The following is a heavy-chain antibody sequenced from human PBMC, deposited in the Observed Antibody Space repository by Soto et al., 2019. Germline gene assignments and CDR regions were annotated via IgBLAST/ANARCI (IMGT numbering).Heavy chain of an antibody. D-gene: IGHD3-22*01. Sequence: ASVKVSCKASGYTFTSYGISWVRQSPGQGLEWMGWISAYNGNTNYAQKLQGRVTMTTDTSTSTAYMELRSLRSDDTAVYYCARVKGSGYHNWFDPWGQGTLATVSS. CDR1: GYTFTSYG. J-gene: IGHJ5*02. CDR3: ARVKGSGYHNWFDP. CDR2: ISAYNGNT. V-gene: IGHV1-18*01.